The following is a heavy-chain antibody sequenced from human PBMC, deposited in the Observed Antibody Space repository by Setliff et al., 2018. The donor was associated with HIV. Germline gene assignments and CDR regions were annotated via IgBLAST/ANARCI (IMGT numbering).Heavy chain of an antibody. CDR3: ARDVGPSMVRGVPSGY. CDR2: ISGSGGST. D-gene: IGHD3-10*01. CDR1: RFTFSSYA. J-gene: IGHJ4*02. V-gene: IGHV3-23*01. Sequence: GSLRLSCAASRFTFSSYAMSWVRQAPGKGLEWVSAISGSGGSTYYADSVKGRFTISRDNPKNTLYLQMNSLRPEDTAVYYCARDVGPSMVRGVPSGYWGQGTLVTVSS.